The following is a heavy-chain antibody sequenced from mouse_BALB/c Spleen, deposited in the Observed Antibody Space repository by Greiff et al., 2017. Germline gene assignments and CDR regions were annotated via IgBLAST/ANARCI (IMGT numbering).Heavy chain of an antibody. Sequence: EVKLVESGGGLVQPKGSLKLSCAASGFTFNTYAMNWVRQAPGKGLEWVARIRSKSNNYATYYADSVKDRFTISRDDSQSMLYLQMNNLKTEDTAMYYCVRGSIHYYHFDYWGQGTTLTVSS. CDR2: IRSKSNNYAT. CDR3: VRGSIHYYHFDY. D-gene: IGHD1-2*01. J-gene: IGHJ2*01. CDR1: GFTFNTYA. V-gene: IGHV10-1*02.